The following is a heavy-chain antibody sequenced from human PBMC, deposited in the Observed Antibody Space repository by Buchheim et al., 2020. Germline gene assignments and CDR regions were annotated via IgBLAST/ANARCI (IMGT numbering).Heavy chain of an antibody. J-gene: IGHJ6*02. Sequence: EVQLLESGGGLVQPGGFLRLSCAASGFTFSSYAMSWVRQAPGKGLEWVSAISGSGGSTYYADSVKGRFTISRNNSKNTRYLQMNSLRAEDTAVYYCAKDGGYDFWTGLNYYYGMDVWGQGTT. CDR2: ISGSGGST. CDR1: GFTFSSYA. CDR3: AKDGGYDFWTGLNYYYGMDV. V-gene: IGHV3-23*01. D-gene: IGHD3-3*01.